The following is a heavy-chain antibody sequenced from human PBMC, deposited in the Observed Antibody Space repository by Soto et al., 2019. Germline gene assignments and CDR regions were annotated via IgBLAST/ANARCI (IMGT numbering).Heavy chain of an antibody. CDR1: GGSISNYY. Sequence: SESLSLTCTVSGGSISNYYWSWIRQPAGKGLEWIGRIYTSGNTNYNPSLKGRVTMSVDMSKNQFSLKLSSVAAADTAGYYCARDVNGDNRKEFDPWGQGTLVTVSS. CDR2: IYTSGNT. J-gene: IGHJ5*02. CDR3: ARDVNGDNRKEFDP. D-gene: IGHD4-17*01. V-gene: IGHV4-4*07.